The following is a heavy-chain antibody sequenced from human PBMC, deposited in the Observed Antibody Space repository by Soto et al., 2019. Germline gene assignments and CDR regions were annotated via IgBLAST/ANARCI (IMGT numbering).Heavy chain of an antibody. D-gene: IGHD3-22*01. CDR3: ARDYYHTSGYYYHGMDV. Sequence: SETLSLTCTVSGGSISSGDYYWSWIRQPPGKGLEWIGYIYYSGSTYYNPSLKSRVTISVDTSKNQFSLKLSSVTAADTAVYYCARDYYHTSGYYYHGMDVWGQGTTVTVSS. J-gene: IGHJ6*02. V-gene: IGHV4-30-4*01. CDR1: GGSISSGDYY. CDR2: IYYSGST.